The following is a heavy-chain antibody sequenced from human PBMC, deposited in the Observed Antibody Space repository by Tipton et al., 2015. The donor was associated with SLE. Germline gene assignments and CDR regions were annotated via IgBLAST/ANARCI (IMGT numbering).Heavy chain of an antibody. J-gene: IGHJ3*02. V-gene: IGHV4-59*01. CDR3: ARVYGYGSSSEAFDI. CDR2: LHYSGST. D-gene: IGHD6-6*01. Sequence: TLSLTCTVSGGSISSYYWTWIRQPPGKGLEWIGCLHYSGSTNYNPSLKSRVTISVDTSNHQFSLKLTSVTAADTAVYYCARVYGYGSSSEAFDIWGQGPMVTVSS. CDR1: GGSISSYY.